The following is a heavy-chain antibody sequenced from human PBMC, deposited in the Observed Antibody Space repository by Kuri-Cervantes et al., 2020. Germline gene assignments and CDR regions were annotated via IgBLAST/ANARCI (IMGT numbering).Heavy chain of an antibody. J-gene: IGHJ3*02. CDR1: GFTFSSYA. CDR3: ARSLIPAAIFDAFDI. V-gene: IGHV3-23*01. Sequence: GGSLRLSCAASGFTFSSYAMSWVRQAPGKGLEWVSAISGSGGSTYYADSVKGRFTISRDNSKNTLYLQMNSLRAEDTAVHYCARSLIPAAIFDAFDIWGQGTMVTVSS. D-gene: IGHD2-2*02. CDR2: ISGSGGST.